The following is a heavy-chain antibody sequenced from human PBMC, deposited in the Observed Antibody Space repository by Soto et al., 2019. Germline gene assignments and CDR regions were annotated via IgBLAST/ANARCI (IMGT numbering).Heavy chain of an antibody. CDR1: GGSVSSGSYY. J-gene: IGHJ6*02. V-gene: IGHV4-61*01. CDR3: ARGRIAWQRDYYYCGMDV. CDR2: IYYSGST. D-gene: IGHD2-15*01. Sequence: PSETLSLICTVSGGSVSSGSYYWSWIRQPPGKGLGWIGYIYYSGSTNYNPSLKSKVTISVETSKNQFSLKLSSVTAADTAVYYCARGRIAWQRDYYYCGMDVWGQGTTVTVSS.